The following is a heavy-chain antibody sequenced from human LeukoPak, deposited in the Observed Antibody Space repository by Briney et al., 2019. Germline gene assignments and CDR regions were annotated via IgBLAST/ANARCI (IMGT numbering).Heavy chain of an antibody. CDR1: AGTFSSYA. CDR2: IIPIFGTA. J-gene: IGHJ5*02. CDR3: ARGVVAATSIWFDP. V-gene: IGHV1-69*05. D-gene: IGHD2-15*01. Sequence: SVKVSCKASAGTFSSYAISWVRQAPGQGLEWMGGIIPIFGTANYAQKFQGRVTITTDESTSTAYMELSSLRSEDTAVYYCARGVVAATSIWFDPWGQGTLVTVSS.